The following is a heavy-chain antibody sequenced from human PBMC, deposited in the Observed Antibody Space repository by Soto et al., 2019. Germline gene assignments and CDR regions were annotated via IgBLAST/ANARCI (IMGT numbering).Heavy chain of an antibody. CDR1: GFTFSSYA. CDR3: ASPGPLDQSGWHSHYYYDMDV. D-gene: IGHD6-19*01. V-gene: IGHV3-30-3*01. CDR2: ISNDGSNK. J-gene: IGHJ6*02. Sequence: QVQLVESGGGVVQPGRSLRLSCAASGFTFSSYAMHWVRQAPGKGLEWVAVISNDGSNKYYAVSVKGRFTISRDNSKNTLYLQMNSLRAEDTAVYYCASPGPLDQSGWHSHYYYDMDVWGQGTTVTVSS.